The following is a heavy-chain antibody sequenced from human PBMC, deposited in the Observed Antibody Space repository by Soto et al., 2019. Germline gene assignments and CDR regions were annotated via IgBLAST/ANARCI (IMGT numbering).Heavy chain of an antibody. CDR2: ISGTGGST. J-gene: IGHJ4*02. V-gene: IGHV3-23*01. CDR1: GFTFNNYA. Sequence: EVQVLDSGGGLVQPGGSLRLSCAASGFTFNNYAMNWVRQAPGKGLEWVATISGTGGSTYYADSVKGRFTISRDNSKNTLYLQMNSLRFEDTAVYYCAKDRLAGNFDYWGQGTQVTVSS. CDR3: AKDRLAGNFDY.